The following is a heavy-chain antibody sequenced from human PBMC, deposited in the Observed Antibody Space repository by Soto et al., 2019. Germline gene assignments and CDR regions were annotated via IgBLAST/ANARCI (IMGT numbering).Heavy chain of an antibody. CDR1: GGSFSGYY. Sequence: SETLSLTCAVYGGSFSGYYWSWIRQPPGKGLEWIGEINHSGSTNYNPSLKSRVTISVDTSKNQFSLKLSSVTAADTAVYYCAREWIQLCFVDYWGQGTLVTVSS. CDR2: INHSGST. CDR3: AREWIQLCFVDY. D-gene: IGHD5-18*01. V-gene: IGHV4-34*01. J-gene: IGHJ4*02.